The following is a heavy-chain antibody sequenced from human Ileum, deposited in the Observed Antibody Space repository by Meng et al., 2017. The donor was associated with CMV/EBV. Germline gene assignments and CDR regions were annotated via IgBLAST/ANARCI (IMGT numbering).Heavy chain of an antibody. CDR2: MKPNSGNT. CDR3: ARKYCSSSSCKGGHGMDV. D-gene: IGHD2-2*01. V-gene: IGHV1-8*01. CDR1: GYTFTSYD. J-gene: IGHJ6*02. Sequence: ASVKVSCKASGYTFTSYDINWVRQATGQGLEWMGWMKPNSGNTGYAQKFQGRVTMTRNTSISTAYMELSSLRSEDTAVYYCARKYCSSSSCKGGHGMDVWGQGTTVTVSS.